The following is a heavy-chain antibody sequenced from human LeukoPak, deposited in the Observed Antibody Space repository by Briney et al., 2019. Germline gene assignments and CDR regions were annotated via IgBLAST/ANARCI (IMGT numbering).Heavy chain of an antibody. Sequence: GGSLRLSCAASGFTFSSYAMSWVRQAPGKGLEWVSAISGSGGSTYYADSVKGRFTISRDNSKNTLYLQMNSLRAEDTAVYYCAKGHSLIYGFWSGLDVWGQGTTVTVS. CDR3: AKGHSLIYGFWSGLDV. CDR2: ISGSGGST. J-gene: IGHJ6*02. D-gene: IGHD3-3*01. V-gene: IGHV3-23*01. CDR1: GFTFSSYA.